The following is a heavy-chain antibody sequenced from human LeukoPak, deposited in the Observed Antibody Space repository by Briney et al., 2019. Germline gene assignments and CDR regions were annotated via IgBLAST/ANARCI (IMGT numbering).Heavy chain of an antibody. V-gene: IGHV3-48*04. Sequence: GGSLRLSCAASGFTFSSYSMNGVRQAPGKGLEWVSYISSSSSTIYYADSVKGRFTISRDNAKNSLYLQMNSLRAEDTAVYYCARDRRRIEWELLRGPYYFDYWGQGTLVTVSS. CDR1: GFTFSSYS. D-gene: IGHD1-26*01. J-gene: IGHJ4*02. CDR3: ARDRRRIEWELLRGPYYFDY. CDR2: ISSSSSTI.